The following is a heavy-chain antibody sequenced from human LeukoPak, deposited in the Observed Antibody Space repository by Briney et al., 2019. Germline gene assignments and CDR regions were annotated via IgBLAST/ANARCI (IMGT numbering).Heavy chain of an antibody. J-gene: IGHJ3*02. CDR3: ARERSSGYYTEDAFDI. CDR2: IYPGDSDT. CDR1: GYSFTSYW. V-gene: IGHV5-51*01. Sequence: ASVKISCKGSGYSFTSYWIGWVRQMPEKGLERMGIIYPGDSDTRYSPSFQGQVTISADKSISTAYLQWSSLKASDTAMYYCARERSSGYYTEDAFDIWGQGTMVTVSS. D-gene: IGHD3-22*01.